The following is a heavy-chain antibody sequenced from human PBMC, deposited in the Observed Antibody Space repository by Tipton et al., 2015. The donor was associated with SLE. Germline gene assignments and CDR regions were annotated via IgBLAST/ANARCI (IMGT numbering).Heavy chain of an antibody. D-gene: IGHD3-3*01. CDR2: IYTSGST. J-gene: IGHJ4*02. CDR3: ARYYDFWSGLYYFDY. CDR1: GGSISSYY. Sequence: TLSPTCTVSGGSISSYYWSWIRQPPGKGLEWIGYIYTSGSTNYNPSLKSRVTISVDTSKNQFSLKLSSVTAADTAVYYCARYYDFWSGLYYFDYWGQGTLVTVSS. V-gene: IGHV4-4*09.